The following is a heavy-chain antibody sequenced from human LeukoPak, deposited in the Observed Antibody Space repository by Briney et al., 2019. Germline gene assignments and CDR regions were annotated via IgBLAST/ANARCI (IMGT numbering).Heavy chain of an antibody. CDR2: INPNSGGT. J-gene: IGHJ5*02. V-gene: IGHV1-2*02. CDR3: ARVYLSRRNWFDP. CDR1: GYTFTGYY. D-gene: IGHD3-3*02. Sequence: ASVKVSCKASGYTFTGYYMHWVQQAPGQGLEWMGWINPNSGGTNYAQKFQGRVTMTRDTSISTAYMELSRLRSDDTAVYYWARVYLSRRNWFDPWGQGTLVTVSS.